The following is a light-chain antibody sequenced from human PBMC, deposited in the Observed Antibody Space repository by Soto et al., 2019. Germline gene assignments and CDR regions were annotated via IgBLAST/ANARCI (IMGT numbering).Light chain of an antibody. CDR2: AAS. V-gene: IGKV1-39*01. CDR1: QSISSY. CDR3: QHSYNTPCT. Sequence: STLSARKRDRVTITCRASQSISSYLNWYQQKPGKAPKLLIYAASSLQSGVPSRISGRGSGTEFTLTISSLQPEDCAPYYCQHSYNTPCTFGQGTKVDIK. J-gene: IGKJ1*01.